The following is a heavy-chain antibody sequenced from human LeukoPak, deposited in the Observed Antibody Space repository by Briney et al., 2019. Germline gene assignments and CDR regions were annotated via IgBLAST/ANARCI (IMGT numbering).Heavy chain of an antibody. CDR2: INWNGGST. V-gene: IGHV3-20*04. Sequence: GGSLRLSCAASGFTFDDYGMSWVRQAPGKGLEWVSGINWNGGSTGYADSVKGRFTISRDNAKNSLYLQMNSLRAEDTAVYYCAKRGTVLRYFDWLPKEGYYFDYWGQGTLVTVSS. D-gene: IGHD3-9*01. J-gene: IGHJ4*02. CDR1: GFTFDDYG. CDR3: AKRGTVLRYFDWLPKEGYYFDY.